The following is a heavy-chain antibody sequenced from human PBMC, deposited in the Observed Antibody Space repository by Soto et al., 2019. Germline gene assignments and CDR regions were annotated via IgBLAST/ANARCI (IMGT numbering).Heavy chain of an antibody. CDR3: ARDKRGSDDY. V-gene: IGHV3-53*01. CDR1: GFTVSSNY. D-gene: IGHD5-12*01. Sequence: PGGSLRLSCAASGFTVSSNYMSWVRQAPGKGPEWVSVIYSGGSTYYADSVKGRFTISRDNSKNTLYLQMNSLRAEDTAVYYCARDKRGSDDYWGQGTLVTVSS. CDR2: IYSGGST. J-gene: IGHJ4*02.